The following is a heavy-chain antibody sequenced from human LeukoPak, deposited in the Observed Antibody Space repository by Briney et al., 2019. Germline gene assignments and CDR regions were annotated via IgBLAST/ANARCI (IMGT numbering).Heavy chain of an antibody. CDR3: ARVPPLRYFDWLLLYEGDY. V-gene: IGHV4-30-4*01. D-gene: IGHD3-9*01. J-gene: IGHJ4*02. CDR1: GGSISSGDYY. Sequence: SETLSLTCTVSGGSISSGDYYWSWIRQPPGKGLEWIGYIYYSGSTYYNPSLKSRVTISVDTSKNQFSLKLSSVTAADTAVYYCARVPPLRYFDWLLLYEGDYWGQGTLVTVSS. CDR2: IYYSGST.